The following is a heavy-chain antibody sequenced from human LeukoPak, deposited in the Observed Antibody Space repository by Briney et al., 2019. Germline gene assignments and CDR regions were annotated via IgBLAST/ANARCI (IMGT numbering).Heavy chain of an antibody. CDR1: GGSISGYY. CDR3: ARRGSYSGGFDY. Sequence: PSETLSLTCTVSGGSISGYYWNWIRQPPGKGLEWIGYTSYSGSTNYNPSLKSRVTISLDTSKNQFALKLSSVTAADTAMYYCARRGSYSGGFDYWGQGTLVTVPS. V-gene: IGHV4-59*08. J-gene: IGHJ4*02. CDR2: TSYSGST. D-gene: IGHD1-26*01.